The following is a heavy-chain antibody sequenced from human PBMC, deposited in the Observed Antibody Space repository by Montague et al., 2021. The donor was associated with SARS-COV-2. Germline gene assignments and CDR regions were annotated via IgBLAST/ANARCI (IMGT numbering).Heavy chain of an antibody. CDR3: ARSPNWGSPLDF. Sequence: QSGAEVKKPGESLKISCKGSGYTFSNNWIAWVRQKPGKGLEWLGVIFPADSDSKVSPSFQGQVSISVDKSINTAYLQWGGLEASDTAIFYCARSPNWGSPLDFWGQGTPIPVSS. CDR1: GYTFSNNW. J-gene: IGHJ4*02. V-gene: IGHV5-51*01. CDR2: IFPADSDS. D-gene: IGHD7-27*01.